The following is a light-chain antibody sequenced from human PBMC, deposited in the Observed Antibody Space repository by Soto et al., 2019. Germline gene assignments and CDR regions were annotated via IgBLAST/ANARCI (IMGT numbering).Light chain of an antibody. CDR3: QQYNKWPPYT. CDR1: QSVSTN. CDR2: AAS. V-gene: IGKV3-15*01. J-gene: IGKJ2*01. Sequence: EIVMTQSPVTLSASPGDRAALSCRASQSVSTNLAWYQQKPGQPPRLLIYAASTRATGVPARFSGSGSGTEFTLTISSLQSEDFAVYFCQQYNKWPPYTFGQGTKVDIK.